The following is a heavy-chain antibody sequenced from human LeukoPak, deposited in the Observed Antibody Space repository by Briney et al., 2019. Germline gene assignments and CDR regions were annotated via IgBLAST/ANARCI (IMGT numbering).Heavy chain of an antibody. Sequence: SQTLSLTCTVSGGSISSGGYYWSWIRQHPGKGLEWIGYIYYSGSTYYNPSLKSRVTISVDTSKNQFSLKLSSVTAADTAVYYCARGSKAAPGTFDYWGQGTLVTVSS. V-gene: IGHV4-31*03. D-gene: IGHD6-13*01. CDR3: ARGSKAAPGTFDY. CDR1: GGSISSGGYY. J-gene: IGHJ4*02. CDR2: IYYSGST.